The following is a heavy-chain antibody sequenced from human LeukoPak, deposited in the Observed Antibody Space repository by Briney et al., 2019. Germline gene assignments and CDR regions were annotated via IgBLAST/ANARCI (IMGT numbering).Heavy chain of an antibody. J-gene: IGHJ4*02. Sequence: GGSLRLSCAASGFTFSSYWMSWVRQAPGKGLEWVANIKQDGSEKYYVDSVKGRFTISRDNAKNSLYLQMNSLRAEDTAVYYCARYVDTDGGYEAPFDYWGQGTLVTVSS. CDR2: IKQDGSEK. V-gene: IGHV3-7*01. CDR1: GFTFSSYW. CDR3: ARYVDTDGGYEAPFDY. D-gene: IGHD5-12*01.